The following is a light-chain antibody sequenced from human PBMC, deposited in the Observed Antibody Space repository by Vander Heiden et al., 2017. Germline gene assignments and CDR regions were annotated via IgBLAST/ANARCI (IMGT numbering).Light chain of an antibody. Sequence: DIQMTHSPSSLSASVGDRVTITCQASQDISNYLNWYQQKPGKAHKLLIYDASNLETGVPSRFSGSGYGTDFTFTNSSRQPEDIAPYYCQQKYKLHPYTFGQGTKLEIK. CDR3: QQKYKLHPYT. CDR2: DAS. J-gene: IGKJ2*01. CDR1: QDISNY. V-gene: IGKV1-33*01.